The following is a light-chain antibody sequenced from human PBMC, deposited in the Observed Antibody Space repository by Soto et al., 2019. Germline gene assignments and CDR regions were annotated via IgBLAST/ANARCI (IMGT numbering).Light chain of an antibody. J-gene: IGLJ2*01. V-gene: IGLV3-1*01. CDR3: QAWDTTTVV. CDR1: QLRDKY. Sequence: SYELTQPPSVSVSPGQTAYITCSGDQLRDKYVSWHQQKPGQSPLLVIYQNTQRPSGIPERFSGSNTGNTATLSISGTQSMDEADYYCQAWDTTTVVFGGGTKLTVL. CDR2: QNT.